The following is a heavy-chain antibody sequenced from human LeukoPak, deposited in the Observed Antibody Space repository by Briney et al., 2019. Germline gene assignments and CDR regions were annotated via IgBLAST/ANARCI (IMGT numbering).Heavy chain of an antibody. V-gene: IGHV3-21*01. CDR3: ARKGPYYYGSGSYVD. D-gene: IGHD3-10*01. Sequence: PGGSLRLSCAASGFTFSSYSMNWVRQAPGKGLEWVSSISSSSSYIYYADSMKRGFTISRDNTKNSLHLQMNSLRAEDTALSYCARKGPYYYGSGSYVDWGQGTLVTVSS. CDR1: GFTFSSYS. CDR2: ISSSSSYI. J-gene: IGHJ4*02.